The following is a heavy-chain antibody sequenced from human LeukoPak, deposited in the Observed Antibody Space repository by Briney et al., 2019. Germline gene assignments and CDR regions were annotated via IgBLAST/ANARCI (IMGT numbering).Heavy chain of an antibody. J-gene: IGHJ4*02. CDR2: IKQDGSEK. Sequence: PGGSLRLSCAASGFTFYNYWMGWVRQAPGKGLEWVANIKQDGSEKYYVDSVKGRFTISRDNAKNSLYLQMNSLRAEDTAVYYCARDQRYCSSSSCPWEPFDYWGQGTLVTVSS. CDR3: ARDQRYCSSSSCPWEPFDY. CDR1: GFTFYNYW. D-gene: IGHD2-2*01. V-gene: IGHV3-7*05.